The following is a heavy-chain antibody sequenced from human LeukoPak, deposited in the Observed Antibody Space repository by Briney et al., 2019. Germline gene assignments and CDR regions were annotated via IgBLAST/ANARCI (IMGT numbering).Heavy chain of an antibody. CDR2: IYYSGST. D-gene: IGHD4-23*01. V-gene: IGHV4-59*01. Sequence: SETLSLPCTVSGGSISGYYYNWIRQPPGKGLEWIGYIYYSGSTNYNPSLKSRVTISLDTSKNQFSLKLSSVTTADTAVYYCARSVVSLYWYFDLWGRGTLVTVSS. CDR1: GGSISGYY. J-gene: IGHJ2*01. CDR3: ARSVVSLYWYFDL.